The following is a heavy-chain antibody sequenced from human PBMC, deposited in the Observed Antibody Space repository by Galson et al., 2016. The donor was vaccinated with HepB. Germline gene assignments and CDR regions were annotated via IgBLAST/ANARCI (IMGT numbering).Heavy chain of an antibody. CDR3: ARDLSRYTSSWYTDYSDY. CDR2: ISAYNGNT. V-gene: IGHV1-18*04. J-gene: IGHJ4*02. CDR1: GYTFTNYG. Sequence: SVKVSCKASGYTFTNYGVSWVRQAPGQGLEWMGWISAYNGNTNSAQKFQGRVTMTTDTSTSTAYMELRSLRSGDTAVYYCARDLSRYTSSWYTDYSDYWGQGTLVTVSS. D-gene: IGHD6-13*01.